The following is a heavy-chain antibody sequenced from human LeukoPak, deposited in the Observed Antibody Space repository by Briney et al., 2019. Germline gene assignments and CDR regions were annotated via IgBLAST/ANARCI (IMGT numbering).Heavy chain of an antibody. CDR3: AEGVDRKKVDR. CDR1: GVSISGYY. J-gene: IGHJ4*02. CDR2: IHPSGST. V-gene: IGHV4-4*08. Sequence: PSETLSLTCTVSGVSISGYYWSWIRQPPGKRLEWIGYIHPSGSTNYNPSLKSRVTISVDTSKNQFSLRLTSVTVAGTAVYYCAEGVDRKKVDRWGQGTLVTVSS. D-gene: IGHD2-8*01.